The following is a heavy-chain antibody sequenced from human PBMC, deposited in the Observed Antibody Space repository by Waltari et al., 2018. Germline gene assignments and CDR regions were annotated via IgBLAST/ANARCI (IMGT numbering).Heavy chain of an antibody. V-gene: IGHV4-59*01. Sequence: VQLQESGPGLVKPSETLSLTCTVSGGSISSYYWSWIRQPPGKGLEWIGYIYYSGSTNYNPPLKSRVTISVDTSKNQFSLKLSSVTAADTAVYYCAVSLSHNLDFDYWGQGTLVTVSS. CDR3: AVSLSHNLDFDY. J-gene: IGHJ4*02. CDR2: IYYSGST. D-gene: IGHD1-20*01. CDR1: GGSISSYY.